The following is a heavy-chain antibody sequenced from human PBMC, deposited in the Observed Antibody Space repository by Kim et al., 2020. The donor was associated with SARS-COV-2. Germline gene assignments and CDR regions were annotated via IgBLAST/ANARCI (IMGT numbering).Heavy chain of an antibody. CDR3: AVTMVRGVEGMDV. CDR1: GFTFSSYA. V-gene: IGHV3-23*01. J-gene: IGHJ6*02. Sequence: GGSLRLSCAASGFTFSSYAMRWVRQAPGKGLEWVSSVNDSGGSTYYADSVKGRFTISRDNSKKTLYLQMNSLRAEDTAVYYCAVTMVRGVEGMDVWGQGTTVTVSS. CDR2: VNDSGGST. D-gene: IGHD3-10*01.